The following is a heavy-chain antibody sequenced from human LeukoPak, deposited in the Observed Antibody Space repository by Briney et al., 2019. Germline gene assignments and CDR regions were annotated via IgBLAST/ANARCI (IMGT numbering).Heavy chain of an antibody. CDR3: ATQYCSSTSCSYPFDP. Sequence: SETLSLTCTVSGDSISSYYWSWIRQPPGKGLEWIGYIYYSVSTNYNPSLKSRVTISVDTSKNQFSLKLSSVTAADTAVYYCATQYCSSTSCSYPFDPWGQGTLVTVSS. CDR2: IYYSVST. V-gene: IGHV4-59*01. CDR1: GDSISSYY. J-gene: IGHJ5*02. D-gene: IGHD2-2*01.